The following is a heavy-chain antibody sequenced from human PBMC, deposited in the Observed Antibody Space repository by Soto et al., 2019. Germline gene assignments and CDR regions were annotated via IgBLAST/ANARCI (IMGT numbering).Heavy chain of an antibody. D-gene: IGHD3-10*01. Sequence: AASVKVSCKASGYTFTSYYMHWVRQAPGRGLEWMGIINPSGGSTSYAQKFQGRVTMTRDTSTSTVYMELSSLRSEDTAVYYCYSVLLWFGEVYWGQGTLVTVSS. J-gene: IGHJ4*02. CDR1: GYTFTSYY. CDR3: YSVLLWFGEVY. V-gene: IGHV1-46*01. CDR2: INPSGGST.